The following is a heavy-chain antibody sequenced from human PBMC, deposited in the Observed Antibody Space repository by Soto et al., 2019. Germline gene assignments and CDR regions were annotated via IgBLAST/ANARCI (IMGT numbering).Heavy chain of an antibody. Sequence: QVQLVQSGAEVKKPGSSVKVSCKASGGTFSSYAISWVRQAPGQGLEWMGGIIPIFGTANYAQKFQGRVTITADESTSTAYMELISLRSGDRGVYYCARGFKGTAMSTYGMDVWGQGTTVTVSS. CDR2: IIPIFGTA. D-gene: IGHD5-18*01. CDR3: ARGFKGTAMSTYGMDV. V-gene: IGHV1-69*01. J-gene: IGHJ6*02. CDR1: GGTFSSYA.